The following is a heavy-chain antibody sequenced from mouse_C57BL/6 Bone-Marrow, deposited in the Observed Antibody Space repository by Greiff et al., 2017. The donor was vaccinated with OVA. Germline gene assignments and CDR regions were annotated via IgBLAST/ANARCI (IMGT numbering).Heavy chain of an antibody. J-gene: IGHJ3*01. V-gene: IGHV5-4*01. Sequence: EVQVVESGGGLVKPGGSLKLSCAASGFTFSSYAMSWVRQTPEKRLEWVATISDGGSYTYYPDNVKGRFTISRDNAKNNLYLQMSHLKSEDTAMYYCAREFLYYYGSSSRFAYWGQGTLVTVSA. D-gene: IGHD1-1*01. CDR1: GFTFSSYA. CDR3: AREFLYYYGSSSRFAY. CDR2: ISDGGSYT.